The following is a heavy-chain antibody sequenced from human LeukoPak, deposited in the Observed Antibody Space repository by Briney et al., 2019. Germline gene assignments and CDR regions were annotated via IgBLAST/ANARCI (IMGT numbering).Heavy chain of an antibody. Sequence: ASVKVSCKASGYTFTGYYMHWVRQAPGQGLEWMGRINPNSGGTNYAQKFQGRVTMTRDTSISTAYMELSRLRSDDTAVYYCAKDQATVTTIFDYWGQGTLVTVSS. D-gene: IGHD4-17*01. CDR1: GYTFTGYY. V-gene: IGHV1-2*06. CDR3: AKDQATVTTIFDY. J-gene: IGHJ4*02. CDR2: INPNSGGT.